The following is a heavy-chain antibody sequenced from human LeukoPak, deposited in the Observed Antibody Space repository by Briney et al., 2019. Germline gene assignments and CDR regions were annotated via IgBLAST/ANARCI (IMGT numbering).Heavy chain of an antibody. J-gene: IGHJ3*02. D-gene: IGHD5-18*01. CDR2: ISSSSSYI. V-gene: IGHV3-21*01. Sequence: PGGSLRLSCAASGFTFSSYSMNWVRQAPGKGLEWVSSISSSSSYIYYADSVKGRFTISRDNAKNSLYLQMNSLRAEDTAVYYCARAPTAMVKKGYAFDIWGQGTMVTVSS. CDR1: GFTFSSYS. CDR3: ARAPTAMVKKGYAFDI.